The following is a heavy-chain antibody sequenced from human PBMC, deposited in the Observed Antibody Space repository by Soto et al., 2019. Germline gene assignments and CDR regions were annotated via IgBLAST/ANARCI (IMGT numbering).Heavy chain of an antibody. CDR3: ASLDSSGYSPFDY. J-gene: IGHJ4*02. CDR2: IDYSGST. Sequence: QVQLQESGPGLVKPSQTLSLTCTVSGGSISSGDYYWSWIRQPPGKGLEWIGYIDYSGSTYYNPSLKSRVTLSVDTSKNQFSLKLSSVTAADTAVYYCASLDSSGYSPFDYWGQGTLVTVSS. D-gene: IGHD3-22*01. V-gene: IGHV4-30-4*01. CDR1: GGSISSGDYY.